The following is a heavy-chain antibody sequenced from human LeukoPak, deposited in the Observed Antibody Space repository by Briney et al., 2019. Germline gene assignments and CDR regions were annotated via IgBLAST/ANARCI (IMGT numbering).Heavy chain of an antibody. CDR1: GFTFSSYA. CDR2: ISGSGGST. J-gene: IGHJ5*02. CDR3: SKDTDYYGSGSYSDP. D-gene: IGHD3-10*01. V-gene: IGHV3-23*01. Sequence: PGGSLRLSCAASGFTFSSYAMSWVRQAPGKGLEWVSAISGSGGSTYYADSVKGRFTISRDNSKNTLYLQMNSLRAEDTAVYYCSKDTDYYGSGSYSDPWGQGTLVTVS.